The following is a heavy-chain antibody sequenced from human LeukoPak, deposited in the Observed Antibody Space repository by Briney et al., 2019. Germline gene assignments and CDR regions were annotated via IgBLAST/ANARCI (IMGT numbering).Heavy chain of an antibody. V-gene: IGHV3-30-3*01. CDR2: ISYDGSNK. D-gene: IGHD2-2*01. CDR1: GFTFSSYA. J-gene: IGHJ4*02. Sequence: PGGSLRLSCAASGFTFSSYAMHWVRQAPGKGLEWVAVISYDGSNKYYADSVKGRFTISRDNSKNTLYLQMNSPRAEDTAVYYCARDYGIVVVPAANPLDYWGQGTLVTVSS. CDR3: ARDYGIVVVPAANPLDY.